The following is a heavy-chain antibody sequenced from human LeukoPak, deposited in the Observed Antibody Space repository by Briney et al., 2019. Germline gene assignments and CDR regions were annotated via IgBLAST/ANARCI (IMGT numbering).Heavy chain of an antibody. D-gene: IGHD3-22*01. V-gene: IGHV1-24*01. J-gene: IGHJ3*02. CDR3: ATDRGRVNMIVVVTTGAFDI. CDR1: GYTLTELS. Sequence: GASVKVSCKVSGYTLTELSMHWVRQAPGKGLEWMGGFDPEDGETIYAQKFQGRVTMTEDTSTDTAYMELSSLRSEDTAVYYCATDRGRVNMIVVVTTGAFDIWGQGTMVTVSS. CDR2: FDPEDGET.